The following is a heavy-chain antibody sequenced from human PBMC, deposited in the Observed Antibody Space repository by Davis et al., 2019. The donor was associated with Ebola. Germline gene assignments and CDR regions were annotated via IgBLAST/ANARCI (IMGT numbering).Heavy chain of an antibody. CDR1: GYTFIGYY. CDR2: INPNSGGT. V-gene: IGHV1-2*02. CDR3: ARPPRCSSTSCYKVFNY. J-gene: IGHJ4*02. D-gene: IGHD2-2*02. Sequence: ASVKVSCKASGYTFIGYYMHWVRQAPGQGLEWMGWINPNSGGTNYAQKFQGRVTMTRDTSISTAYMELSRLRSDDTAVYYCARPPRCSSTSCYKVFNYWGQGTLVTVSS.